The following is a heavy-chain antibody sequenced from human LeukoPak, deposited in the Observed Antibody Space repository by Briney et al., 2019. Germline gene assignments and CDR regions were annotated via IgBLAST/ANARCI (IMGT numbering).Heavy chain of an antibody. CDR1: GYSFTSYW. Sequence: GESLKISCKGSGYSFTSYWIGWVRQMPGKGLEWMGITYPGDSDTRYSPSFQGQVTISADKSISTAYLQWSSLKASDTAMYYCARQSPGIAVAGTEFDYWGQGTLVTVSS. D-gene: IGHD6-19*01. CDR3: ARQSPGIAVAGTEFDY. V-gene: IGHV5-51*01. CDR2: TYPGDSDT. J-gene: IGHJ4*02.